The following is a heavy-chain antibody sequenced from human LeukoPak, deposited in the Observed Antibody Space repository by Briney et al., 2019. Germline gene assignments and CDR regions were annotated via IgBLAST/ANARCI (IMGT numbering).Heavy chain of an antibody. Sequence: SETLSITCTVSGGSISSSSYYWGWIRQPPGKGLEWIGSIYYSGSTYYNPSLKSRVTISVDTSKNQFSLKLSSVTAADTAVYYCAGEGPATAVGGRGIDYWGQGTLVTVSS. D-gene: IGHD4-23*01. CDR1: GGSISSSSYY. CDR3: AGEGPATAVGGRGIDY. J-gene: IGHJ4*02. V-gene: IGHV4-39*02. CDR2: IYYSGST.